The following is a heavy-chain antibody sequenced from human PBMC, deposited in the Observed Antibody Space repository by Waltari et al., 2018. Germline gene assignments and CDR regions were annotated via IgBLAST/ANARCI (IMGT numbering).Heavy chain of an antibody. CDR2: MTADGRSR. Sequence: EVQLVESGGGLVQPGGSLRLSCAASGLTFNRHAMNWVRQAPGKGLEWVSTMTADGRSRNYADSVKGRFTISRDNSQNTLDLQMNTLRAEDTAVYFCAKADFGDPFWYFDLWGRGTLVTV. J-gene: IGHJ2*01. CDR1: GLTFNRHA. CDR3: AKADFGDPFWYFDL. V-gene: IGHV3-23*04. D-gene: IGHD4-17*01.